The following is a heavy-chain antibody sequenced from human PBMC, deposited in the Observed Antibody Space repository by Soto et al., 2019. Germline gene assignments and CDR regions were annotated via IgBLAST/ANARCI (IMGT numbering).Heavy chain of an antibody. CDR2: ISSSSSTI. V-gene: IGHV3-48*02. D-gene: IGHD3-10*02. CDR3: AREVITMLPGYWYFDL. Sequence: ESGGGLVQPGGSLRLSCAASGFTFSSYSMNWVRQAPGKGLEWVSYISSSSSTIYYADSVKGRFTISRDNAKNSLYLQMNSLRDEDTAVYYCAREVITMLPGYWYFDLWGRGTLVTVSS. CDR1: GFTFSSYS. J-gene: IGHJ2*01.